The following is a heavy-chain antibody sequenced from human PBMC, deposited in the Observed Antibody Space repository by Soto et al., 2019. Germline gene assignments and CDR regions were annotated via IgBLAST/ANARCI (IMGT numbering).Heavy chain of an antibody. D-gene: IGHD6-6*01. CDR3: AKDLQLPYYYYYRMDV. J-gene: IGHJ6*02. Sequence: PGGSLRLSCAASGFTFSSYGMHWVRQAPGKGLEWVAVISYDGSNKYYADSVKGRFTISRDNSKNTLYLQMNSLRAEDTAVYYCAKDLQLPYYYYYRMDVWGQGTTVTVSS. V-gene: IGHV3-30*18. CDR1: GFTFSSYG. CDR2: ISYDGSNK.